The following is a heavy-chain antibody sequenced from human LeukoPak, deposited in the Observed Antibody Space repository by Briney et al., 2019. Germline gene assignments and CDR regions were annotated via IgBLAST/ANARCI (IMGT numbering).Heavy chain of an antibody. Sequence: PSETLSLTCTVSGGSISSGGYYWSWLRQPPEQGLEWIGYIYHSGSTYYNPSLKSRVTISVDRSKNQFSLKLSSVTAADTAVYYCARMALNTAMVPYYYYYMDVWGKGTTVTVSS. V-gene: IGHV4-30-2*01. CDR2: IYHSGST. CDR3: ARMALNTAMVPYYYYYMDV. J-gene: IGHJ6*03. CDR1: GGSISSGGYY. D-gene: IGHD5-18*01.